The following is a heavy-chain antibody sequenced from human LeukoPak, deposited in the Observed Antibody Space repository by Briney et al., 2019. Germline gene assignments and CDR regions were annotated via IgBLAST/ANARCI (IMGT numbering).Heavy chain of an antibody. D-gene: IGHD1-1*01. J-gene: IGHJ6*02. CDR1: GGSISNSNYY. Sequence: SETLSLTCTVSGGSISNSNYYWGWIRQPPEKGLEWIGSIYYSGSTFYRASLKSRATISADTSKNQFSLRLSFVTAADTAVYFCSRLSTFRGVEGWGQGTTV. CDR3: SRLSTFRGVEG. V-gene: IGHV4-39*01. CDR2: IYYSGST.